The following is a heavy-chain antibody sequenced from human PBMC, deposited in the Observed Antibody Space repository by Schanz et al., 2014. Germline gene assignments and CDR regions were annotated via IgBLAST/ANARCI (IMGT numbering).Heavy chain of an antibody. CDR3: ARDRWNYEGGIFDI. V-gene: IGHV1-69*04. CDR1: GDTFDNFG. J-gene: IGHJ3*02. CDR2: FMPFLGIT. D-gene: IGHD1-7*01. Sequence: QVQLVQSGAEVKKPGSSVKVSCKATGDTFDNFGISWVRQAPGQGPEWIGRFMPFLGITNLAQKFQDRVTMTADKATSTAYMELSGIRPEATAMYYCARDRWNYEGGIFDIWGQGQMVTVSS.